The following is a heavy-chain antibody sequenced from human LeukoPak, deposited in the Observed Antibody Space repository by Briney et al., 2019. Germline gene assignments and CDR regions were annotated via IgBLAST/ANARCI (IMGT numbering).Heavy chain of an antibody. D-gene: IGHD6-19*01. V-gene: IGHV4-30-4*08. CDR2: IYYSGST. Sequence: SQTLSLTCTVSGGSISSGDYYWSWIRQPPGKGLEWIGYIYYSGSTYYNPSLKSRVTISVDTSKNQFSLKLSSVTAADTAVYYCARGREGLAVAGTDFDYWGQGTLVTVSS. J-gene: IGHJ4*02. CDR3: ARGREGLAVAGTDFDY. CDR1: GGSISSGDYY.